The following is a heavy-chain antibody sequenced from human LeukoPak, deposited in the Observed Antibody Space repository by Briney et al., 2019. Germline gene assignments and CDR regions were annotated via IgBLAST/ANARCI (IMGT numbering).Heavy chain of an antibody. V-gene: IGHV1-69*06. CDR3: ARVEADSSSWFDLYYFDY. Sequence: ASVKVSCKASGGTFSSYAISWVRQAPGQGLEWMGGIIPIFGTANYAQKFQGRVTITADKSTSTAYMELSSLRSEDTAVYYCARVEADSSSWFDLYYFDYWGQGTLVTVSS. J-gene: IGHJ4*02. CDR1: GGTFSSYA. D-gene: IGHD6-13*01. CDR2: IIPIFGTA.